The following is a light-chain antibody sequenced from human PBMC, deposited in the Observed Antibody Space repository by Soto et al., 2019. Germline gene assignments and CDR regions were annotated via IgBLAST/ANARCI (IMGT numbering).Light chain of an antibody. CDR3: SSYTATSTLI. CDR2: DVD. J-gene: IGLJ2*01. CDR1: SSDLGVYNY. V-gene: IGLV2-14*03. Sequence: QSALTQPDSVSGSPGQSITISCTGTSSDLGVYNYVSWYQRHPGKAPKLMIYDVDNRPSGVSNRFSGSKSGNSASLTISGLQAEDEADYYCSSYTATSTLIFGGGTQLTVL.